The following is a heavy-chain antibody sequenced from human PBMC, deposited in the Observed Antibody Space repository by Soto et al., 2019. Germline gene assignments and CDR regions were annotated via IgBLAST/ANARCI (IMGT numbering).Heavy chain of an antibody. V-gene: IGHV4-34*01. CDR2: INHSGST. D-gene: IGHD3-16*02. Sequence: SETLSLTCAVYGLSFSGYYWSWIRQPPGKGLERIGEINHSGSTNYNPSLKSRVTISVDTSKNQFSLKLSSVTAADTAVYYCARGGQIVLAYWGQGTLVTVSS. CDR1: GLSFSGYY. J-gene: IGHJ4*02. CDR3: ARGGQIVLAY.